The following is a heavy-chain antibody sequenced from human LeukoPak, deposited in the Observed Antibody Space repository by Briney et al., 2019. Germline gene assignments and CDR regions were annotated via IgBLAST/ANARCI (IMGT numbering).Heavy chain of an antibody. CDR3: ARLGCGGDCYNNYFDY. D-gene: IGHD2-21*02. CDR1: GGSVSGYY. CDR2: IYYSGST. Sequence: KPSETLSLTCTVSGGSVSGYYWSWIRQPPGRGLEWIGYIYYSGSTNYNPSLKSRVTLSVDTSKNQFSLKVSSVTAADTAVYYCARLGCGGDCYNNYFDYWGQGTLVTVSS. V-gene: IGHV4-59*08. J-gene: IGHJ4*02.